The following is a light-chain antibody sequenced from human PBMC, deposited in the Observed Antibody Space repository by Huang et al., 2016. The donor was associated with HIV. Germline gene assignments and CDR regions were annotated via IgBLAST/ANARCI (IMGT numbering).Light chain of an antibody. Sequence: EIVLTQSPGTLSLSPGERATLSCRASQSITSDQLAWYQQKPGQAPRLLIYGSSSRATGIPDRFRGTGSGTDFILTISRLEPEDFAVFYCQQYGTSPRTFGQGTKLDI. CDR3: QQYGTSPRT. J-gene: IGKJ2*01. CDR1: QSITSDQ. V-gene: IGKV3-20*01. CDR2: GSS.